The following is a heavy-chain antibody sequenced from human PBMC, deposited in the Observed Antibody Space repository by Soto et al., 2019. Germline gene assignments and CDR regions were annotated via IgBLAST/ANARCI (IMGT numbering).Heavy chain of an antibody. J-gene: IGHJ2*01. CDR1: GFTFSTYA. CDR3: ASATLEL. CDR2: ISGSDGST. Sequence: PGGSLRLSCAATGFTFSTYAMTWVRQAPGKGLEWVSTISGSDGSTYYADSVKGRFTISRDNSQNTLYLQMNSLRAEDSAVYYCASATLELFGRGTLVTVSS. V-gene: IGHV3-23*01.